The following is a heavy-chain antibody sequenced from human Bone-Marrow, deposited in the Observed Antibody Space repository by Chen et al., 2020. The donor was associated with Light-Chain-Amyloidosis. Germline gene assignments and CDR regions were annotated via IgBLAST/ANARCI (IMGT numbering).Heavy chain of an antibody. D-gene: IGHD2-15*01. Sequence: EVQLLESGGGLVQPGGSLRLSCVASGITFSSYAMHWVCQAPGKGLEWVSSDSGTIIITYYTDSVKGRFTTSRDNSKNTVYLQMSSLRADDTAVYYCATRYCSGGSCYSPYFEYWGQGTLVTVSS. CDR1: GITFSSYA. V-gene: IGHV3-23*01. CDR2: DSGTIIIT. J-gene: IGHJ4*02. CDR3: ATRYCSGGSCYSPYFEY.